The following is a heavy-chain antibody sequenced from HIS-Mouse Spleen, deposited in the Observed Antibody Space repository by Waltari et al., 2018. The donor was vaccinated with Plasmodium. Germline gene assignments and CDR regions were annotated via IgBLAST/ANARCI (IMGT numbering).Heavy chain of an antibody. Sequence: EVQLVDSGGGLVQPGGSLRLFCAAYGFTFSSYGMNWVRQASGKGLEWVANITQDGSEKYYVDSVKGRFTISRDNAKNSLYLQMNSLRAEDTAVYYCASSWYWYFDLWGRGTLVTVSS. CDR1: GFTFSSYG. J-gene: IGHJ2*01. CDR2: ITQDGSEK. V-gene: IGHV3-7*01. CDR3: ASSWYWYFDL. D-gene: IGHD6-13*01.